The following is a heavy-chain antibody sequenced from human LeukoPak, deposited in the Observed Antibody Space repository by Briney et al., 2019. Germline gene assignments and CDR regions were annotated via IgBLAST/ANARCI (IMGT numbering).Heavy chain of an antibody. J-gene: IGHJ4*02. CDR1: GFTFSSYS. Sequence: GGSLRLSCAASGFTFSSYSMNWVRQAPGKGLEWVSSISSSSSYIYYADSVKGRFNISRDNAKNSLYLQMNSLRAEDTAVYYCARRPSDCSSTSCSRDYWGQGTLVTVSS. CDR3: ARRPSDCSSTSCSRDY. CDR2: ISSSSSYI. V-gene: IGHV3-21*01. D-gene: IGHD2-2*01.